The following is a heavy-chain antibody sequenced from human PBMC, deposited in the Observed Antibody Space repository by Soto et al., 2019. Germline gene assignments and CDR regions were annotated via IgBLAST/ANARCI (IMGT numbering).Heavy chain of an antibody. CDR3: ASVPPGDRGYYYYGMDV. CDR2: FDPEDGET. CDR1: GYTLTELS. V-gene: IGHV1-24*01. J-gene: IGHJ6*02. Sequence: ASVKVSCKVSGYTLTELSMHWVRQAPGKGLEWMGGFDPEDGETIYAQKFQGRVTMTEDTSTDTAYMELSSLRSEDTAVYYCASVPPGDRGYYYYGMDVWGQGTTVTVSS. D-gene: IGHD7-27*01.